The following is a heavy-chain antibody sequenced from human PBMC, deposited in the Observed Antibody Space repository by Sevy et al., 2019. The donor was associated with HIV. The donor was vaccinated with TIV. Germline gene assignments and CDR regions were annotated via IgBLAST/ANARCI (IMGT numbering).Heavy chain of an antibody. CDR1: GFTFSSYS. J-gene: IGHJ5*02. CDR3: ARAYTHYYDSSGYDWFDP. D-gene: IGHD3-22*01. V-gene: IGHV3-21*01. Sequence: GGSLRLSCAASGFTFSSYSMNWVRQAPGKGLEWVSFISSSSSYINHADSVKGRFTISRDNAKNSLYLQMNSLRAEDTAVYYCARAYTHYYDSSGYDWFDPWGQGTLVTVSS. CDR2: ISSSSSYI.